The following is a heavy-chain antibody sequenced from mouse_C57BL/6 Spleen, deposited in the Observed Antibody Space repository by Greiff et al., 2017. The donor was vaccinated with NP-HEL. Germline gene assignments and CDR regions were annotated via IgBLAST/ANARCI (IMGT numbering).Heavy chain of an antibody. Sequence: EVQLQESGGGLVQPGGSLSLSCAASGFTFTDYYMSWVRQPPGKALEWLGFIRNKANGYTTEYSASVKGRFTISRDNSQSILYLQMNALRAEDSATYYCARSDYYGSRHWYFDVWGTGTTVTVSS. CDR3: ARSDYYGSRHWYFDV. CDR2: IRNKANGYTT. D-gene: IGHD1-1*01. CDR1: GFTFTDYY. V-gene: IGHV7-3*01. J-gene: IGHJ1*03.